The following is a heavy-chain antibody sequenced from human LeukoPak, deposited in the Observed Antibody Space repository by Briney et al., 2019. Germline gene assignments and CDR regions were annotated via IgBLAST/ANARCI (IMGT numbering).Heavy chain of an antibody. CDR1: GFSLSTRGMC. J-gene: IGHJ4*02. D-gene: IGHD6-13*01. CDR2: IDWDNDK. V-gene: IGHV2-70*11. CDR3: ARTPSGYSSSWYYFDY. Sequence: SGPALVKPTQTLTLTCTFSGFSLSTRGMCVSWIRQPPGKALEWLARIDWDNDKYYSTSLKTRLTISKDTSKNQVVLTMTNMDPVDTATYYCARTPSGYSSSWYYFDYWGQGTLVTVSS.